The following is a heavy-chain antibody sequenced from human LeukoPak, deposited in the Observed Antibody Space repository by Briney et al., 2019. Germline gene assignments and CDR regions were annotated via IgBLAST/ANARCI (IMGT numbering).Heavy chain of an antibody. V-gene: IGHV3-21*01. CDR1: GFIFSSYS. CDR3: ARDRGSYGYWIDY. J-gene: IGHJ4*02. CDR2: ISSSSSYI. D-gene: IGHD5-18*01. Sequence: PGGSLRLSCAASGFIFSSYSMNWVRQAPGKGLEWVSSISSSSSYIYYADSVKGRFTISRDNAKNSLYLQMNSLRAEDTAVYYCARDRGSYGYWIDYWGQGTLVTVSS.